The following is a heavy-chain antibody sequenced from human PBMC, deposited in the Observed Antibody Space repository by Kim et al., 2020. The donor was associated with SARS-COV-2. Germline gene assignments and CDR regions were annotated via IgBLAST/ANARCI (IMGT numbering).Heavy chain of an antibody. Sequence: ASVKVSCKASGYTFTSYGISWVRQAPGQGLEWMGWISAYNGNTNYAQKLQGRVTMTTDTSTSTAYMELRSLRSDDTAVYYCARGKEPHGWYSSSWSSGFDYWGQGTLVTVSS. CDR2: ISAYNGNT. D-gene: IGHD6-13*01. V-gene: IGHV1-18*01. CDR1: GYTFTSYG. J-gene: IGHJ4*02. CDR3: ARGKEPHGWYSSSWSSGFDY.